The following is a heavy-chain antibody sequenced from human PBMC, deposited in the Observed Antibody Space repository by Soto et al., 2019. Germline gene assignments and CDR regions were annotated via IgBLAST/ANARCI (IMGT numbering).Heavy chain of an antibody. J-gene: IGHJ4*02. D-gene: IGHD3-22*01. V-gene: IGHV4-4*02. CDR1: GGSISSSNW. CDR3: ARDSSGDFDY. CDR2: VYHGGSI. Sequence: QVQLQESGPGLVKPSGTLSLTCAVSGGSISSSNWWGWVRQPPGKGLEWIGEVYHGGSINYNPSLRSRVTISMDKSKNEFSLSLRSVTAADSAVYYCARDSSGDFDYWGQGNLVTVSS.